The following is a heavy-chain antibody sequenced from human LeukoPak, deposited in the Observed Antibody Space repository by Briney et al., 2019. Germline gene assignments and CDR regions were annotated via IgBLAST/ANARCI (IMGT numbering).Heavy chain of an antibody. J-gene: IGHJ6*02. CDR2: IYYGGNT. V-gene: IGHV4-39*01. CDR1: GDSMTSSNHY. D-gene: IGHD2-15*01. Sequence: SETLSLTCTVSGDSMTSSNHYWVWIRQPPGKGLEWIGSIYYGGNTYYNPSLKSRVTISQDTSKNQFSLKVNTVTAADTAVYHCARRSHCTGDSCYPVWGQGTTDTVSS. CDR3: ARRSHCTGDSCYPV.